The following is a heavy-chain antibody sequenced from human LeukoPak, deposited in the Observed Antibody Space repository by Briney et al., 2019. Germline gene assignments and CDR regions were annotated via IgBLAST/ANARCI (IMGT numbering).Heavy chain of an antibody. CDR3: ARDQKYQLQPFDY. J-gene: IGHJ4*02. V-gene: IGHV3-30-3*01. CDR1: GFTFSSYA. CDR2: ISYDGSNK. D-gene: IGHD2-2*01. Sequence: GRSLRLSCAASGFTFSSYAMHWVRQAPGKGLEWVAVISYDGSNKYYADSVKGRFTISRDNSKNTLYLQMNSLRAEDTAVYYCARDQKYQLQPFDYWGQGTLVTVSS.